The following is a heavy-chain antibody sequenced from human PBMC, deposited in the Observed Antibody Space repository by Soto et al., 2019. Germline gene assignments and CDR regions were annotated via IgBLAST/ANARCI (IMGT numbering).Heavy chain of an antibody. CDR2: LSSDGNNR. CDR1: GFTFSRHG. V-gene: IGHV3-30*03. CDR3: ARDRSGNYGTFDY. Sequence: GGSLRLSCAASGFTFSRHGMHWVRHAPGKGLEWVAVLSSDGNNRYYADSVKGRFTISRDNSKNTLYLQMNSLRPEDTALYYCARDRSGNYGTFDYWGQGTLVTVSS. D-gene: IGHD1-26*01. J-gene: IGHJ4*02.